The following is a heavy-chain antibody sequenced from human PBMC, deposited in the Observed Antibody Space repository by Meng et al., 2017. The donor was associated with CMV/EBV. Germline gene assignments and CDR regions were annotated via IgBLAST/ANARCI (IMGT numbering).Heavy chain of an antibody. CDR1: GFTLSGYA. D-gene: IGHD1-14*01. CDR3: ARDYTGDY. J-gene: IGHJ4*02. Sequence: LRRSCAASGFTLSGYAMHWVRQDPGKGMEWVAVISYDGRNKYDADSVKGRFTISRDNSKNTLYLQMNSLRAEDTAVYYCARDYTGDYWGQGTLVTVSS. CDR2: ISYDGRNK. V-gene: IGHV3-30*04.